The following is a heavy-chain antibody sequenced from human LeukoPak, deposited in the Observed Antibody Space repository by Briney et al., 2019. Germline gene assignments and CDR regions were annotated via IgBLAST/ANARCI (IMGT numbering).Heavy chain of an antibody. CDR1: GYSLPAKF. J-gene: IGHJ3*01. Sequence: ASVKVSCKASGYSLPAKFMHWVRQAPGQGLEWLGWISTYNNKANYTQKLQGRVTLTTDTSTSTVYLELKSLTSDDTAVYYCARGIFGAFHFWGQGTMVIVS. V-gene: IGHV1-18*01. D-gene: IGHD3-10*01. CDR2: ISTYNNKA. CDR3: ARGIFGAFHF.